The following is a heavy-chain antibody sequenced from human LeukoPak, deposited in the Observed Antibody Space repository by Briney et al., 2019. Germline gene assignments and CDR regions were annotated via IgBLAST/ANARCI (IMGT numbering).Heavy chain of an antibody. J-gene: IGHJ6*02. CDR3: ASQPALYYYYGMDV. CDR2: INHSGST. CDR1: GGSFSGYY. Sequence: PSETLSLTCAVYGGSFSGYYWSWIRQPPGKGLGWIGEINHSGSTNYNPSLKSRVTISVDTSKNQFSLKLSSVTAADTAVYYCASQPALYYYYGMDVWGQGTTVTVSS. V-gene: IGHV4-34*01.